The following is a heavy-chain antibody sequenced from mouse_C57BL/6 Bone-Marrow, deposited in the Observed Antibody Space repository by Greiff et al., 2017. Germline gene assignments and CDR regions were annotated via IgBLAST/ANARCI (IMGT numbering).Heavy chain of an antibody. J-gene: IGHJ1*03. V-gene: IGHV1-64*01. Sequence: QVQLQQPGAELVKPGASVKLSCKASGYTFTSYWMHWVKQRPGQGLEWIGMIHPNSGSTNYNEKFKSKATLTVDKSSSTAYMQLSSLTSEDSAVYYGARGRVYYGSSDGYWYFDVWGTGTTVTVSS. D-gene: IGHD1-1*01. CDR1: GYTFTSYW. CDR2: IHPNSGST. CDR3: ARGRVYYGSSDGYWYFDV.